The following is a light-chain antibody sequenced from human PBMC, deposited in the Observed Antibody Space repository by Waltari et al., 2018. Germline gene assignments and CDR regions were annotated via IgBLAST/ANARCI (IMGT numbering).Light chain of an antibody. CDR2: WAT. J-gene: IGKJ4*01. Sequence: DIVMTQSPDSLAVSLGERATINCKSSQSVLLSSNNRNCLTWYQQKPGPPPKLLIYWATTRESGVPGRFRGSGSGTDFTLTISSLQAEDVAVYYCQQYYTTPITFGGGTKVEIK. CDR1: QSVLLSSNNRNC. V-gene: IGKV4-1*01. CDR3: QQYYTTPIT.